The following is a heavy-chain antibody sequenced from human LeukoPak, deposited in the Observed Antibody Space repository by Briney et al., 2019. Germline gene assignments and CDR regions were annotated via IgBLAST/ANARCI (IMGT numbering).Heavy chain of an antibody. D-gene: IGHD2-2*02. CDR2: ISGSGGST. CDR3: AKDGYCSSTSCYKSHHFDY. J-gene: IGHJ4*02. Sequence: GGSLRLSCAASGFTFSSYAMSWVRQAPGKGLEWVSAISGSGGSTYYADSVKGRFTISRDNSKNTLYVQMNSLRAEDTAVYYCAKDGYCSSTSCYKSHHFDYWGQGTLVTVSS. V-gene: IGHV3-23*01. CDR1: GFTFSSYA.